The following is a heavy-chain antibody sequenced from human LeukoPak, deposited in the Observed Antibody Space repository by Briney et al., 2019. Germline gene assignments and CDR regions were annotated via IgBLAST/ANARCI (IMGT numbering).Heavy chain of an antibody. D-gene: IGHD3-3*01. CDR1: GFIFNNYA. V-gene: IGHV3-30-3*01. CDR3: ARVLPHYSFWSTIDY. CDR2: ISDDGVKK. Sequence: GGSLRLSCVASGFIFNNYAIHWVRQAPGKGLEWVAVISDDGVKKLYADSVRGRFILSRDNSKNTVDVQMNSLRPEDTAVYYCARVLPHYSFWSTIDYWGQGTLVTVSS. J-gene: IGHJ4*02.